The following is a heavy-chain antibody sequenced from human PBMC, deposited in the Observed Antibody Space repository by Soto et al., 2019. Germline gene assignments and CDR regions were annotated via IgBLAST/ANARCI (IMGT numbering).Heavy chain of an antibody. CDR3: ARHGFGPLHGLVDV. Sequence: QVQLQESGPGLVKPSETLSLTCTVSGGSITYYYCSWFRQPPRKGLEWIGYINYDGYSAYNLSLKRRVTLSMDASKTQFSLMLESVTATDTAVYYCARHGFGPLHGLVDVWGPGTTVIVSS. V-gene: IGHV4-59*08. CDR1: GGSITYYY. CDR2: INYDGYS. D-gene: IGHD3-10*01. J-gene: IGHJ6*02.